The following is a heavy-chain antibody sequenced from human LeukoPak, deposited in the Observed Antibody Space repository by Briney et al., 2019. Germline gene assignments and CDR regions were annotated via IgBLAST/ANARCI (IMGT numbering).Heavy chain of an antibody. CDR3: ARDLRFYGSGSYVKVGWFGP. V-gene: IGHV3-48*01. D-gene: IGHD3-10*01. Sequence: GGSLRLSCAASGFTFSGYSMHWVRQAPGKGLEWVSYISSTGSTTYYGDSVKGRFTVSRDNAKNSLYLQMNSLRAEDTAVYYCARDLRFYGSGSYVKVGWFGPWGQGTLVTVSS. CDR2: ISSTGSTT. CDR1: GFTFSGYS. J-gene: IGHJ5*02.